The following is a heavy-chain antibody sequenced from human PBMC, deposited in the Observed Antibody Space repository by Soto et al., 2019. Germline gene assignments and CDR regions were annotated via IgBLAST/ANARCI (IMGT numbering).Heavy chain of an antibody. J-gene: IGHJ6*02. D-gene: IGHD1-26*01. CDR1: GGTFSNYA. CDR3: ARVRSGTYFGVYYNGMDV. CDR2: IIPMIGTA. Sequence: QVQLVQSASEVKKPGSSAKVSCKASGGTFSNYAFSWVRQAPGQGLEWMGGIIPMIGTANYAEKFQGRVTITADGSTSTVYMELSSLRSEDTALYYCARVRSGTYFGVYYNGMDVWGQGTAVTVSS. V-gene: IGHV1-69*01.